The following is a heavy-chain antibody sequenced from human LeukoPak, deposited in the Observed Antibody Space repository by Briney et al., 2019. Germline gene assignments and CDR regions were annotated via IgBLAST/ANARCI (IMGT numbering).Heavy chain of an antibody. CDR2: ISAYNGNT. Sequence: ASVKVSCKASGYTFTSYGISWVRQAPGQGLEWMGWISAYNGNTNYAQKLQGRVTMTTDTSTSTAYMELRSLRSEDTAVYYRASKAGGSQYYYYYCMDVWGKGTTVTISS. J-gene: IGHJ6*03. CDR3: ASKAGGSQYYYYYCMDV. CDR1: GYTFTSYG. D-gene: IGHD1-26*01. V-gene: IGHV1-18*01.